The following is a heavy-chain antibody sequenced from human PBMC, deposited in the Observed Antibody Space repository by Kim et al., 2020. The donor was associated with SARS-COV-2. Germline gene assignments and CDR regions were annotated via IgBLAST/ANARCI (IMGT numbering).Heavy chain of an antibody. J-gene: IGHJ5*02. CDR1: GYTFTGQY. D-gene: IGHD6-19*01. Sequence: ASVKVSCKASGYTFTGQYMHWVRQAPGQGLEWMGRINPNSGGTNYAQKFQGRVTMTRDTSISTAYMELSRLRSDDTAVYYCARGGLVVAGTRWFDPWGQGTLVTVSS. CDR2: INPNSGGT. V-gene: IGHV1-2*06. CDR3: ARGGLVVAGTRWFDP.